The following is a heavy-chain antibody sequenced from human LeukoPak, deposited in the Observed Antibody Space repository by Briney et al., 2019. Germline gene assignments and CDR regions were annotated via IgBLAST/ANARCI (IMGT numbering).Heavy chain of an antibody. J-gene: IGHJ4*02. V-gene: IGHV3-48*03. D-gene: IGHD3-10*01. CDR3: LMYYGSGRRLDY. CDR2: ISSSGSTI. CDR1: GFTFSRYE. Sequence: GGSLRLSCAASGFTFSRYEMNWVRQAPGKGLEWVSYISSSGSTIYYADSVKGRCTISRDNAKNSLYLQMNSLRAEDTAVYYCLMYYGSGRRLDYWGQGTLVTVSS.